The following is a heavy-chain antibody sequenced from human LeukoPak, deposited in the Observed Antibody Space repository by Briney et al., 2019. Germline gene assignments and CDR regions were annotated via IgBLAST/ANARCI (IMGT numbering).Heavy chain of an antibody. CDR2: IFASGST. D-gene: IGHD1-1*01. Sequence: SETLSLTCTVSGASISSGSYYWNWIRQPAGKGLEWIGRIFASGSTNYNPSLKSRVTISLDTSKNQLSLKLSSVTAADTAVYYCARGYLIWGQGTMVTVSS. CDR3: ARGYLI. J-gene: IGHJ3*02. V-gene: IGHV4-61*02. CDR1: GASISSGSYY.